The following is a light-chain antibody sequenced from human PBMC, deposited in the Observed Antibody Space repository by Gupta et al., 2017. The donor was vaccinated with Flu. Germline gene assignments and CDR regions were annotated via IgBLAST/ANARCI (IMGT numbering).Light chain of an antibody. V-gene: IGKV1-5*03. CDR3: QRYDSLWT. CDR1: QSIDIW. Sequence: SPSTLSASVGDRVTITCRASQSIDIWLAWYQQKPGKVPKLLNYKAPTLEIGVTSRCSGSGSGTEFTLTINSLQPDDSATYYCQRYDSLWTFGQGTRV. CDR2: KAP. J-gene: IGKJ1*01.